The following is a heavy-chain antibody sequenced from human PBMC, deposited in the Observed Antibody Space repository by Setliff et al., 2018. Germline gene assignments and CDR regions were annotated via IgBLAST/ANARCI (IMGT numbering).Heavy chain of an antibody. CDR1: GYTFTSYY. CDR3: ARERAGGRGFTFGAIYYYYGMDV. J-gene: IGHJ6*02. V-gene: IGHV1-46*01. CDR2: INPKNGGA. Sequence: ASVKVSCKASGYTFTSYYIHWVRQAPGQGLEWMGVINPKNGGATYPQNLQGRVTMTRDTSMGTVYMELSSLRFEDTAVYYCARERAGGRGFTFGAIYYYYGMDVWGQGTTVTVSS. D-gene: IGHD3-16*01.